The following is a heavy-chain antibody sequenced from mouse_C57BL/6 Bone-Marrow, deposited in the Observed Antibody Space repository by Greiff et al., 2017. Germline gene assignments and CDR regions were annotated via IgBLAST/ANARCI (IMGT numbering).Heavy chain of an antibody. CDR3: ARPARGYAMDY. CDR2: INPNYGTT. Sequence: ELQLQQSGPELVKPGASVKISCKASGYSFPDYNMNWVKQSNGKTLEWIGVINPNYGTTSYNQKFKGKSTLTVDQSSSTAYMQLNSLTSSDSAVYYCARPARGYAMDYWGQGTSVTVSS. CDR1: GYSFPDYN. V-gene: IGHV1-39*01. J-gene: IGHJ4*01.